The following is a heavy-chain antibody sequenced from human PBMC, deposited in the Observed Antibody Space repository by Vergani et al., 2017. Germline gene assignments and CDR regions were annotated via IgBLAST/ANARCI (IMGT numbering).Heavy chain of an antibody. CDR1: GFSFRNAW. D-gene: IGHD2-21*01. CDR2: IKSTFDRGTT. Sequence: EVQLVESGGGIVKPGGSLRLSCVASGFSFRNAWMNWVRRTPGKGLEWVGRIKSTFDRGTTDYAAAVKGRFNISRNDSKNTLFLQMNGLKTEDIGVDYCTTDPRYCGDGSCDGIRDHHYYGMDVWGQGTTVTVSS. CDR3: TTDPRYCGDGSCDGIRDHHYYGMDV. V-gene: IGHV3-15*07. J-gene: IGHJ6*02.